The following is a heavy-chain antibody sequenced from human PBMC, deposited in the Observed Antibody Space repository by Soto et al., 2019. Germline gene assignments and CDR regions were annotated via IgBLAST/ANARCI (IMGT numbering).Heavy chain of an antibody. D-gene: IGHD4-4*01. J-gene: IGHJ6*02. Sequence: GASRRISCPASGFTFSTSALSWVRQAAGRGLEWVSGISGSGAGTYYTDSVKGRFTISIDNAKNTLYLQMSGLRAEDAAVYYCPTLGVTTVSSTLQYSRGIDVAGQRS. CDR1: GFTFSTSA. V-gene: IGHV3-23*01. CDR3: PTLGVTTVSSTLQYSRGIDV. CDR2: ISGSGAGT.